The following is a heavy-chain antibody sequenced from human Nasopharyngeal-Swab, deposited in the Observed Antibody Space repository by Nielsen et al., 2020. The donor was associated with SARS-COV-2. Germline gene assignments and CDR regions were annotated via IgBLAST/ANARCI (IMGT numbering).Heavy chain of an antibody. Sequence: GESLKISCAASGFSSSSYGMHWVRQAPGKVLEWVAVIWYDGSNKYYADSVKGRFTISRDNSKNTLYLQMNSLRAEDTAVYYCARDSGDYGGNPQYYYYGMDVWGQGTTVTVSS. CDR3: ARDSGDYGGNPQYYYYGMDV. D-gene: IGHD4-23*01. J-gene: IGHJ6*02. V-gene: IGHV3-33*01. CDR1: GFSSSSYG. CDR2: IWYDGSNK.